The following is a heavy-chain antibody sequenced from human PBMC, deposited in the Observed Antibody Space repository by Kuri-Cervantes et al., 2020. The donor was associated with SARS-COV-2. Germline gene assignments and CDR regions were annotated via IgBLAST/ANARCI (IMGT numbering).Heavy chain of an antibody. CDR2: IKQNGSEK. CDR3: AKEDYDFWSCYYEY. D-gene: IGHD3-3*01. CDR1: GFTFSSYW. V-gene: IGHV3-7*01. J-gene: IGHJ4*02. Sequence: GGSLRLSCAASGFTFSSYWMSWVRQAPGQGLEWVANIKQNGSEKYYVDSVKGRFTISRDNSKNTLHLQMNSLRAEDTALYYCAKEDYDFWSCYYEYWGQGTLVTVSS.